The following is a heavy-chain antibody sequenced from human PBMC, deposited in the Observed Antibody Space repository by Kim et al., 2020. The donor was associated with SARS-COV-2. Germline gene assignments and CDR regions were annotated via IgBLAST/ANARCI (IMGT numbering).Heavy chain of an antibody. J-gene: IGHJ4*02. Sequence: VKGRFTISRDNSKNTLYLQMGSLRAEDMAVYYCARDGGYCSSTSCHYFDYWGQGTLVTVSS. D-gene: IGHD2-2*01. V-gene: IGHV3-64*01. CDR3: ARDGGYCSSTSCHYFDY.